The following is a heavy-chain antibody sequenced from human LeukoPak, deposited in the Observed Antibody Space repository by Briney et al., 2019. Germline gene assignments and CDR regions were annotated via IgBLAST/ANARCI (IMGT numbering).Heavy chain of an antibody. Sequence: GGSLRLSCAASGFTFSDYYMSWIRQAPGKGLEWVSCISGSSSYTNYADSVKGRFTISRDNAKNSLYLQMNSLRAEDTAVYYCTTGAHYRLDYWGQGTLVTVSS. CDR1: GFTFSDYY. V-gene: IGHV3-11*06. D-gene: IGHD3-10*01. CDR2: ISGSSSYT. J-gene: IGHJ4*02. CDR3: TTGAHYRLDY.